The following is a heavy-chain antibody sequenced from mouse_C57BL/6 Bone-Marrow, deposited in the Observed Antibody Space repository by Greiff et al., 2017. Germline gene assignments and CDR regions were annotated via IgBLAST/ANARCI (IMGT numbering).Heavy chain of an antibody. CDR1: GFTFSDYG. D-gene: IGHD1-1*01. Sequence: DVHLVESGGGLVKPGGSLKLSCAASGFTFSDYGMHWVRQAPEKGLEWVAYISSGSSTSYYADAVKGRFTLSRDNAKTTLFLQMTSLRSEGTAMYYCAREDYYGSSFFDYWGQGTTLTVSA. CDR3: AREDYYGSSFFDY. V-gene: IGHV5-17*01. CDR2: ISSGSSTS. J-gene: IGHJ2*01.